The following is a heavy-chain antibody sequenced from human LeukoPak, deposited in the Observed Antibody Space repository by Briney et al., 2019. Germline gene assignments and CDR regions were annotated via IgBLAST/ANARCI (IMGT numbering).Heavy chain of an antibody. Sequence: GGSLRLSCAASGFTFSSYSLNWVRQTPGTGLEWVSSISSTSISMYYADSVKGRFTISRDNAKNSLYLQMNSLRAEDTAVYYCVRGTSGDYDYWGQGTLVTASS. D-gene: IGHD4-17*01. J-gene: IGHJ4*02. CDR1: GFTFSSYS. V-gene: IGHV3-21*01. CDR2: ISSTSISM. CDR3: VRGTSGDYDY.